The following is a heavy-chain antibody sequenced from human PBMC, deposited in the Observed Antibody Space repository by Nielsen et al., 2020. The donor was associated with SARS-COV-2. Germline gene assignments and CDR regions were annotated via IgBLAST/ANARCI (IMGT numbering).Heavy chain of an antibody. D-gene: IGHD3-9*01. CDR3: ARLWEDYDILTGYLGYRGAFDI. CDR2: IYYSGST. J-gene: IGHJ3*02. V-gene: IGHV4-59*08. Sequence: SETLSLTCTVSGGSISSYYWSWIRQPPGKGLEWIGYIYYSGSTNYNPSLKSRVTISVDTSKNQFSLKLSSVTAADTAVYYCARLWEDYDILTGYLGYRGAFDIWGQGTMVTVSS. CDR1: GGSISSYY.